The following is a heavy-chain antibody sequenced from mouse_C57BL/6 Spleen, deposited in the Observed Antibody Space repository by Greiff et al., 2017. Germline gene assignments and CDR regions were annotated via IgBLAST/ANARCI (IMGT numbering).Heavy chain of an antibody. V-gene: IGHV1-53*01. CDR3: SRGPYYSNYEGSMDD. CDR2: INPSNGGT. J-gene: IGHJ4*01. Sequence: QVQLQQSGTELVKPGASVKLSCKASGYNFTSYWMHWVKQRHGQGLEWIGNINPSNGGTKYNAKFQSKATMTVAQSSSTAYMLRSILTSEDSAVYFCSRGPYYSNYEGSMDDWGQGTSVTVSS. CDR1: GYNFTSYW. D-gene: IGHD2-5*01.